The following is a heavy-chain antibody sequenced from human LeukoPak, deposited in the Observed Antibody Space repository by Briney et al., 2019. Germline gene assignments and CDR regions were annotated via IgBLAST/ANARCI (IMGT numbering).Heavy chain of an antibody. CDR2: IYDSETT. CDR1: GVSMRNHY. CDR3: ATRPGGSTWHGLFDF. D-gene: IGHD6-13*01. V-gene: IGHV4-59*11. J-gene: IGHJ4*02. Sequence: PSETLSLTCTVSGVSMRNHYWSWIRQPPGKGLEWIGYIYDSETTNYNPSLKRRVTMSLDTSKNQFSLKLSSVTAADTALYYCATRPGGSTWHGLFDFWSRGTLVTVSS.